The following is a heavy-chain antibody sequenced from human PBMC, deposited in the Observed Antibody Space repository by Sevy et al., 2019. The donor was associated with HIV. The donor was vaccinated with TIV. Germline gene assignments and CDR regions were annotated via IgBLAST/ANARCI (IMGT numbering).Heavy chain of an antibody. J-gene: IGHJ4*02. Sequence: GGSLRLSCTGSGFTFGDYAMSWFRQAPGMGPEWVGFIRSKDYGGATEYAASVKGRFTISRDDSKSIADLQMNSLKTDDTAVYYCTRGYYYDSSGYSDYWGQGTLVTVSS. CDR1: GFTFGDYA. CDR2: IRSKDYGGAT. CDR3: TRGYYYDSSGYSDY. D-gene: IGHD3-22*01. V-gene: IGHV3-49*03.